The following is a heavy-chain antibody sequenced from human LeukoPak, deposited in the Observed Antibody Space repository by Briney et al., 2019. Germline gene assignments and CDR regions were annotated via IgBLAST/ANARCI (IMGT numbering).Heavy chain of an antibody. CDR1: GGSISSYY. D-gene: IGHD3-16*01. Sequence: SDTLSLTCIDSGGSISSYYWSWIRQPPGKGLEWFGYIYYSGHTNYNPPLKSRVTISVDTSKNKFSLEVSSVTAADTAVYYCARHITPWGWFDPWGQGSLVTVSS. V-gene: IGHV4-59*08. CDR3: ARHITPWGWFDP. J-gene: IGHJ5*02. CDR2: IYYSGHT.